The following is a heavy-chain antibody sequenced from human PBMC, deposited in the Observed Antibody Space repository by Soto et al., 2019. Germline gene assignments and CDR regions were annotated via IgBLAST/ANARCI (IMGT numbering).Heavy chain of an antibody. V-gene: IGHV1-46*01. J-gene: IGHJ6*02. CDR2: INPGGGSA. Sequence: QVDLVQSGAEVKKPGASVTISCKASGSAITRYYIHWVRQAPGRGLVWMGIINPGGGSASYAQKFKDRATINKDTSTGTVYMDLRSLRTEDTAVYYCAVDTSGWSLNGLDVWGQGTTVNVSS. D-gene: IGHD6-19*01. CDR1: GSAITRYY. CDR3: AVDTSGWSLNGLDV.